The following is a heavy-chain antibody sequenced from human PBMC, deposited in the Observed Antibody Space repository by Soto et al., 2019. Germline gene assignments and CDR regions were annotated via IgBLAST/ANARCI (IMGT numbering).Heavy chain of an antibody. CDR2: ISYDGSNK. Sequence: QVPLVESGGGVVQPGRSLRLSCAASGFTFSSYAMHWVRQAPGKGLEWVAVISYDGSNKYYADSVKGRFTISRDNSKNTLYLQMNSLRAEDTAVYYCARDYYDFWSGYGPGWYFDLWGRGTLVTVSS. J-gene: IGHJ2*01. D-gene: IGHD3-3*01. CDR3: ARDYYDFWSGYGPGWYFDL. V-gene: IGHV3-30-3*01. CDR1: GFTFSSYA.